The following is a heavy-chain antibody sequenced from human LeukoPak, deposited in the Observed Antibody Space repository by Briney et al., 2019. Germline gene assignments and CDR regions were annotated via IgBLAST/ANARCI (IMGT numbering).Heavy chain of an antibody. J-gene: IGHJ4*02. CDR3: ARGPPNWGYDY. V-gene: IGHV1-46*01. D-gene: IGHD7-27*01. CDR1: GYTFTSYY. CDR2: INPSGGST. Sequence: GASVKVSCKASGYTFTSYYMHWVRQAPGQGLEWMGIINPSGGSTSYAQKFQGRVTMTRDTSINTAYMELSSLRSEDTAVYYCARGPPNWGYDYWGQGTLVTVSS.